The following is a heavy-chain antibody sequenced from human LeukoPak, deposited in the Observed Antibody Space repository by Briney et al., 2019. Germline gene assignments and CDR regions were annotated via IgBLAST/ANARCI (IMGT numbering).Heavy chain of an antibody. V-gene: IGHV3-20*01. CDR1: GFTFDDYG. Sequence: GGSLRLSCAASGFTFDDYGMSWVRQAPGKGLEWVSGINWNGGSIGYVDSVKGRFTISRDNAKKSLYLQMNSLRVEDTALYHCARGSYSSSSEYFYNHYGMDVWGQGTTVIVSS. D-gene: IGHD6-6*01. CDR2: INWNGGSI. CDR3: ARGSYSSSSEYFYNHYGMDV. J-gene: IGHJ6*02.